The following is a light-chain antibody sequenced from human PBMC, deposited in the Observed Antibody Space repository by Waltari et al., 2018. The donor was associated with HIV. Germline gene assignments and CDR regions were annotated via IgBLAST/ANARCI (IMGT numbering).Light chain of an antibody. CDR1: QNVKRN. CDR3: QLYNNWPPWT. CDR2: GAS. J-gene: IGKJ1*01. Sequence: VITQSPATVSVSPGESANITCRASQNVKRNNAWYLQKPGQGPRLIIYGASIRATGIPVRFSGTGSGTDFTLTISSLQSEDFALYFCQLYNNWPPWTFGQGTKVDIK. V-gene: IGKV3-15*01.